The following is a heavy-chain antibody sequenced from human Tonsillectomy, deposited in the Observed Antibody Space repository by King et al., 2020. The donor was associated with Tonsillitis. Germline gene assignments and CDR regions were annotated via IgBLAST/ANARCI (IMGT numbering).Heavy chain of an antibody. D-gene: IGHD3-22*01. CDR1: GFTVSSNY. CDR3: ARERDTTGYWLSY. J-gene: IGHJ4*02. Sequence: EVQLVESGGGLVQPGGSLRLSCAASGFTVSSNYMSWVRQAPGKGLEWVSVIYSAGNTYYADSVKGRFIISRDSSKNTLYLQMNSLRVEDTAVYYCARERDTTGYWLSYWGQGTLVTVSS. V-gene: IGHV3-66*01. CDR2: IYSAGNT.